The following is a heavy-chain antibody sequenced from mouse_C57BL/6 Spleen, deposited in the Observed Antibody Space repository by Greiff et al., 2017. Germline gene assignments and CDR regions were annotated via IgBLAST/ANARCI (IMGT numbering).Heavy chain of an antibody. CDR1: GYTFTSYW. CDR3: ARVYYDYDGWFAY. Sequence: QVQLQQPGAELVKPGASVKLSCKASGYTFTSYWMQWVKQRPGQGLEWIGEIDPSDSYTNYNQKFKGKATLTVDTSSSTAYMQLSSLTSEDSAVYYCARVYYDYDGWFAYWGQGTLVTVSA. CDR2: IDPSDSYT. D-gene: IGHD2-4*01. J-gene: IGHJ3*01. V-gene: IGHV1-50*01.